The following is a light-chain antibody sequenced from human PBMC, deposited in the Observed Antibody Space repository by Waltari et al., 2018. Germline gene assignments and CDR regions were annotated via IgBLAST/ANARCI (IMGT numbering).Light chain of an antibody. Sequence: SYVLTQPPSASVATGETARITCGGDNVCSKSVHWYQQKPGQAPLLVVYDDTARPSVIPDRFSASYYGNTATLTISRGENGDEADYDCQVCDTTSDRVVFGGGTKLTVL. J-gene: IGLJ2*01. V-gene: IGLV3-21*02. CDR3: QVCDTTSDRVV. CDR2: DDT. CDR1: NVCSKS.